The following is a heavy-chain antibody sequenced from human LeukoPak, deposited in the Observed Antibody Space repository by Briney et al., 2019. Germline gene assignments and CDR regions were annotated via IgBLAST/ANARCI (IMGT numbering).Heavy chain of an antibody. CDR1: GFTFSSYA. Sequence: PGGSLRLSCAASGFTFSSYAMSWVRQAPGRGLEWVSAISGSAGSTYYADSVKGRFTISRDNSKNTLYLQMNSLRAEDTAVYYCAKDSGYSRGWDYWGQGTLVTVSS. D-gene: IGHD6-19*01. CDR2: ISGSAGST. J-gene: IGHJ4*02. V-gene: IGHV3-23*01. CDR3: AKDSGYSRGWDY.